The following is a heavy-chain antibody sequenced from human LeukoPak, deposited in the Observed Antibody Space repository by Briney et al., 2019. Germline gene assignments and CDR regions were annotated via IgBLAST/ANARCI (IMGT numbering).Heavy chain of an antibody. CDR3: ARGTYSSGWLAFSDFDF. Sequence: PGGSLRLSCAASGFTFTTYNMHWVRQAPGKGLEWVSYINSRSTTLYYADSVKGRFTVSRDNAKNSLYLQMNSLRVEDTAVYYCARGTYSSGWLAFSDFDFWGQGTLVTVSS. CDR2: INSRSTTL. J-gene: IGHJ4*02. CDR1: GFTFTTYN. V-gene: IGHV3-48*01. D-gene: IGHD6-19*01.